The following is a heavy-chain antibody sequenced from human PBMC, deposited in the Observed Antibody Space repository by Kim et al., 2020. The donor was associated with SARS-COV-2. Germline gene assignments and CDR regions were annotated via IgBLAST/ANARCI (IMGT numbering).Heavy chain of an antibody. Sequence: ASVKVSCKASGYTFTSYGISWVRQAPGQGLEWMGWISAYNGNTNYAQKLQGRVTMTTDTSTSTAYMELRSLRSDDTAVYYCARDLGVSSSWYRGRSDYWGQGTLVTVSS. J-gene: IGHJ4*02. CDR3: ARDLGVSSSWYRGRSDY. CDR1: GYTFTSYG. V-gene: IGHV1-18*01. CDR2: ISAYNGNT. D-gene: IGHD6-13*01.